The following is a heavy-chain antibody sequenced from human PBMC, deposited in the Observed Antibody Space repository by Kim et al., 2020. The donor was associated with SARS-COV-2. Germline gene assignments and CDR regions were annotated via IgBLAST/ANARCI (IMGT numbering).Heavy chain of an antibody. CDR2: ISYDGSNK. D-gene: IGHD3-10*01. V-gene: IGHV3-33*05. CDR3: ASNPYYYGSGSYYYPYYYGMDV. CDR1: GFTFSSYG. J-gene: IGHJ6*02. Sequence: GGSLRLSCAASGFTFSSYGMHWVRQAPGKGLEWVAVISYDGSNKYYADSVKGRFTISRDNSKNTLYLQMNSLRAEDTAVYYCASNPYYYGSGSYYYPYYYGMDVWGQGTTVTVSS.